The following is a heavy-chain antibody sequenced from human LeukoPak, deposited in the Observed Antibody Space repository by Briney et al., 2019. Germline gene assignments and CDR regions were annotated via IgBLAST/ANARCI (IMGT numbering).Heavy chain of an antibody. CDR3: ARIQYYYGSGSYYHYFDY. Sequence: SETLSLTCTVSGGSISSGSYYWRWIRQPAGKGLEWIGRIYTSGSTNYNPSLKSRVTISVDTSKNQFSLKLSSVTAADTAVYYCARIQYYYGSGSYYHYFDYWGQGTLVTVSS. J-gene: IGHJ4*02. CDR2: IYTSGST. CDR1: GGSISSGSYY. D-gene: IGHD3-10*01. V-gene: IGHV4-61*02.